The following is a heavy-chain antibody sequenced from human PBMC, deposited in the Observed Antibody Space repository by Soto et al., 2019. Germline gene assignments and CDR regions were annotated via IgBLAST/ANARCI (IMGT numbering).Heavy chain of an antibody. CDR2: INPNSGST. Sequence: QVQLVQSGAEVKKPGASVKVSCKASGYTFTGYYMHWVRQAPGQGLEWMGWINPNSGSTNYAQKFQGWVTMTRDTSISTAYMELSRLRSDDTAVYYCARVGSDQYSSGWYRGWGMDVWGQGTTVTVSS. D-gene: IGHD6-19*01. V-gene: IGHV1-2*04. CDR1: GYTFTGYY. CDR3: ARVGSDQYSSGWYRGWGMDV. J-gene: IGHJ6*02.